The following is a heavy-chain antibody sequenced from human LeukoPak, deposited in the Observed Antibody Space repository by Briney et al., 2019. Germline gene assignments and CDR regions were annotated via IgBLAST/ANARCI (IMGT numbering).Heavy chain of an antibody. CDR2: IDGGGSST. J-gene: IGHJ4*01. D-gene: IGHD3-22*01. Sequence: GGSLRLSCAASGFTFSNYWMHWVRQVPGKGLVWVSRIDGGGSSTSYADSVKGRFSISRDNAKSILYLQMNSLRAEDTAVYYCARGPGSSGGAYVGDYWGHGTLVTVSS. CDR1: GFTFSNYW. V-gene: IGHV3-74*01. CDR3: ARGPGSSGGAYVGDY.